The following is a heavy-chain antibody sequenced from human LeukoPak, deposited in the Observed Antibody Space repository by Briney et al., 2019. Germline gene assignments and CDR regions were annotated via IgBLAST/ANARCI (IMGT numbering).Heavy chain of an antibody. CDR3: AKLYIWGSYRPYYFDY. CDR2: ISGNSGST. J-gene: IGHJ4*02. Sequence: GGSLRLSCAASGFTFSDYYMSWIRQAPGKGLEWVSAISGNSGSTYYADSVKGRFTISRDNSKSTLYLQMNSLRAEDTAVYYCAKLYIWGSYRPYYFDYWGQGTLVTVSS. V-gene: IGHV3-23*01. D-gene: IGHD3-16*02. CDR1: GFTFSDYY.